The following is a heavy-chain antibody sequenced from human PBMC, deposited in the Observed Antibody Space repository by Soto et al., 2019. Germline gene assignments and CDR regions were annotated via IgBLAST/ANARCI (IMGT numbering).Heavy chain of an antibody. CDR1: GFSLSSSRMG. J-gene: IGHJ3*02. CDR3: AGVADDYNRRGAFDI. D-gene: IGHD3-16*01. V-gene: IGHV2-26*01. Sequence: QVTLRESGPVLVKPTETLTLTCTVSGFSLSSSRMGVSWIRQPPGKALEWLVHIFSNDEKSYSKSMKSRLTISKETFKSQVVLTMTNMDPVDTATYYCAGVADDYNRRGAFDIWGQVTLVTVSS. CDR2: IFSNDEK.